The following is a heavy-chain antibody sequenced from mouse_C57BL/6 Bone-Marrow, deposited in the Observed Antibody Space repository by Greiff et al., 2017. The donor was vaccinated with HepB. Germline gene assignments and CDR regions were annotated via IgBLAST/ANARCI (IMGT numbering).Heavy chain of an antibody. Sequence: QVQLKQPGAELVKPGASVKLSCKASGYTFTSYWMHWVKQRPGQGLEWIGMIHPNSGSTNYNEKFKSKATLTVDKSSSTAYMQLSSLTSEDSAVYYWARYDSSGYGFAYWGQGTLVTVSA. CDR3: ARYDSSGYGFAY. D-gene: IGHD3-2*02. CDR1: GYTFTSYW. V-gene: IGHV1-64*01. J-gene: IGHJ3*01. CDR2: IHPNSGST.